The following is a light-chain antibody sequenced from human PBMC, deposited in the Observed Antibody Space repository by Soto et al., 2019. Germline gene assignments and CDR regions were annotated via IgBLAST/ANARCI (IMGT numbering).Light chain of an antibody. Sequence: QSALTQPASVSGSPGQSITISRTGTSSDVGGYNYVSWYQQHPGKAPKLMIYEVSKRPSGVPDRFSGSKSGNTASLTVSGLQAEDEADYYCNSYAGSNNWVFGGGTKVTVL. V-gene: IGLV2-8*01. CDR1: SSDVGGYNY. CDR3: NSYAGSNNWV. J-gene: IGLJ3*02. CDR2: EVS.